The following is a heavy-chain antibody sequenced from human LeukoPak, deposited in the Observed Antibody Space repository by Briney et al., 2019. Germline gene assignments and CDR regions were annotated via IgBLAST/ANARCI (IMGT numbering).Heavy chain of an antibody. CDR2: IYSGGST. Sequence: GGSLRLSCAASGFTVSSNYMSWVRQAPGKGLEWVSVIYSGGSTYYADSVKGRFTISRDNSKSTLYLQMNSLRVDDTAVYYCAGGRATHDAFDIWGQGTMVTVSS. CDR1: GFTVSSNY. J-gene: IGHJ3*02. D-gene: IGHD5-12*01. CDR3: AGGRATHDAFDI. V-gene: IGHV3-66*01.